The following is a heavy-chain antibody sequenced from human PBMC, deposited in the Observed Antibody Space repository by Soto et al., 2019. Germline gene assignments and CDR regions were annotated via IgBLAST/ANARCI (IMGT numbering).Heavy chain of an antibody. CDR2: IYYSGST. Sequence: QVQLQESGPGLVKPSQTLSLTCTVSGGSISSCGYYWGWIRQHPGNGLEWIGYIYYSGSTYYNPSLKKRVTLSVDESKNQLSLKLSYVTAADAAEYYCARAYFHGGGDCNSGRAGWYFDLRGRGTLVTVS. D-gene: IGHD2-21*02. CDR1: GGSISSCGYY. CDR3: ARAYFHGGGDCNSGRAGWYFDL. V-gene: IGHV4-31*03. J-gene: IGHJ2*01.